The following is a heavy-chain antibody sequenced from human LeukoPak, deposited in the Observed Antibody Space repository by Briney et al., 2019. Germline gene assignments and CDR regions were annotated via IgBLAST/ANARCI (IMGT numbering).Heavy chain of an antibody. D-gene: IGHD5-12*01. CDR3: ARGYSHNSGGWLDP. CDR1: GFTFSHYA. J-gene: IGHJ5*02. Sequence: GGSLRLSCAVSGFTFSHYAMSGVRQAPGTGLEWVGSLTDSGDATYYADSVKGRLTTSRDNSNSTLYLHISGLRDEDTAVYYCARGYSHNSGGWLDPWGQGTLVTVSS. V-gene: IGHV3-23*01. CDR2: LTDSGDAT.